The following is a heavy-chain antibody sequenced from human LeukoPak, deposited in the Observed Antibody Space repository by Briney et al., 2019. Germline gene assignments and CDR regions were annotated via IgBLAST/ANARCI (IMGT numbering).Heavy chain of an antibody. Sequence: SETLSLTCTVSGGSISSYYWSWIRQPPGKGLEWIGYIYYSGSTNYNPSLKSRVTISVDTSKNQFSLKLSSVTAADTAVYYCARVSGATIDYWGQGTLVTVSS. CDR3: ARVSGATIDY. J-gene: IGHJ4*02. V-gene: IGHV4-59*01. CDR1: GGSISSYY. CDR2: IYYSGST. D-gene: IGHD1-26*01.